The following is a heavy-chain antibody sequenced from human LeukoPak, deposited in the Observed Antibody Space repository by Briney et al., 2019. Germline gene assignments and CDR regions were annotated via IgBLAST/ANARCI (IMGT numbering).Heavy chain of an antibody. V-gene: IGHV4-61*02. J-gene: IGHJ4*02. CDR1: GGSISSGSYY. Sequence: SQTLSLTCTVSGGSISSGSYYWSWIRQPAGKGLEWIGRIYTSGSTNYNPSLKSRVTISVDTSKNQFSLKLSSVTAADTAVYYCARADYDFWSGYGENPFDYWGQGTLVTVSS. CDR3: ARADYDFWSGYGENPFDY. CDR2: IYTSGST. D-gene: IGHD3-3*01.